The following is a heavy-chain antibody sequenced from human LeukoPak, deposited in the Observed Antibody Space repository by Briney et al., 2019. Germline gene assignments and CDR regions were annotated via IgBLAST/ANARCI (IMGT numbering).Heavy chain of an antibody. CDR1: GFTFSTFA. CDR3: ATYRQVLLPFES. V-gene: IGHV3-23*01. D-gene: IGHD2-8*02. J-gene: IGHJ4*02. CDR2: IFPSGGEI. Sequence: GGLRLSCAASGFTFSTFAMIWVRQPPGKGPEWVSSIFPSGGEIHYADSVRGRFTISRDNSKSTLSLQMNSLRAEDTAIYYCATYRQVLLPFESWGQGTLVTVSS.